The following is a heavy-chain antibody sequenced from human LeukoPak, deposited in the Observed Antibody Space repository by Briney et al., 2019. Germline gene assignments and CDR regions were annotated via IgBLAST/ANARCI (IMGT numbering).Heavy chain of an antibody. J-gene: IGHJ6*04. D-gene: IGHD5-18*01. CDR1: GGTFSSYA. CDR2: IIPIFGTA. CDR3: ATRTKQLWLAGPPVDV. V-gene: IGHV1-69*05. Sequence: SVKVSCKASGGTFSSYAFSWVRQAPGQGLEWMGGIIPIFGTANYAQKFQGRVTITTDESTSTAYMELSSLRSEDTAVYYCATRTKQLWLAGPPVDVWGKGTTVTVSS.